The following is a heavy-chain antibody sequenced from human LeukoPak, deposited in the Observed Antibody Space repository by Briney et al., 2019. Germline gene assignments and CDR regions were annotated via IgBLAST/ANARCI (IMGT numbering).Heavy chain of an antibody. V-gene: IGHV3-48*01. CDR2: ISSSSSTI. J-gene: IGHJ4*02. Sequence: GGSLRLSCAASGFTFSSYSMNWVRQAPGKGLEWVSYISSSSSTIYYADSVKGRFTISRDNAKNSLYLQMNSLRAEDTAVYYCARALKSYDSSGYYYGSWGQGPLVTVSS. CDR3: ARALKSYDSSGYYYGS. CDR1: GFTFSSYS. D-gene: IGHD3-22*01.